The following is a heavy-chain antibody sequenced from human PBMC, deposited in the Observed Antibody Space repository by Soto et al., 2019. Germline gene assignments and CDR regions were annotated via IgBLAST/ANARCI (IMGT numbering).Heavy chain of an antibody. CDR2: INPTSGST. D-gene: IGHD6-13*01. Sequence: QVQLMQSGAEVKKPGASVKVSCKASGYTFTNYYIHWVRQAPGQGLEWMGIINPTSGSTNYAQKFQGRVTLTYDTSTTTVYMELSGLRSEDTAVLYCARDLAAGDHWGQGTLVTVFS. CDR1: GYTFTNYY. V-gene: IGHV1-46*01. CDR3: ARDLAAGDH. J-gene: IGHJ4*02.